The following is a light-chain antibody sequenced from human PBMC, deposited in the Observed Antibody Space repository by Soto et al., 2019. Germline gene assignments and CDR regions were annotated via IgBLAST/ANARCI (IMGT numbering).Light chain of an antibody. CDR3: KQANQSYT. Sequence: DIVMTQTPLSLPVTLGQPASISCRSSQSLVHSDGNTYFNWLQQRPGQPPRLLIYKISNRFPRVTDRFSGSGAGEDITLKISRVEAEDVGVYYCKQANQSYTFDQGTKLEIK. CDR2: KIS. V-gene: IGKV2-24*01. J-gene: IGKJ2*01. CDR1: QSLVHSDGNTY.